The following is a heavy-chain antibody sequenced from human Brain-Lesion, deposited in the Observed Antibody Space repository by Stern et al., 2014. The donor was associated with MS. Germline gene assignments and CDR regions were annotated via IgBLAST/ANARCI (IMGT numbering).Heavy chain of an antibody. Sequence: QVQLQESGPGLVKPSQTLSLTCTVSGGSLSDSSYYWGWIRQSPGKGLEWIGSVYFSGSTHYNPSLKSRVTISADTSRNQFSLKVNSMTAADTAMYYCATRTTMATRSYWYFDLWGRGTLVTVSS. CDR3: ATRTTMATRSYWYFDL. J-gene: IGHJ2*01. D-gene: IGHD4-23*01. CDR2: VYFSGST. CDR1: GGSLSDSSYY. V-gene: IGHV4-39*01.